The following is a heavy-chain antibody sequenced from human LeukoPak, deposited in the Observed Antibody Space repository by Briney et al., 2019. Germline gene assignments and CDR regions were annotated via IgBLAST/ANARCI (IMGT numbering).Heavy chain of an antibody. J-gene: IGHJ4*02. CDR1: GFRFGDYH. D-gene: IGHD3-10*01. CDR2: SRDRADSYTT. CDR3: AIDLSGIRDNY. V-gene: IGHV3-72*01. Sequence: GGSLRLSCAASGFRFGDYHMDWVRQAPGKGLDWVGRSRDRADSYTTDYAASVRGRSTISRDDSKNSMYLQMNSLKTEDTAVYYCAIDLSGIRDNYWGQGTLVTVSS.